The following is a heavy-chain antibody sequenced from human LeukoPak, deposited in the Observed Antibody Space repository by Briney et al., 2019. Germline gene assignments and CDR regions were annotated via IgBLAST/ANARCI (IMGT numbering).Heavy chain of an antibody. CDR2: IYHSGST. V-gene: IGHV4-4*02. D-gene: IGHD4-23*01. J-gene: IGHJ3*02. CDR1: GGSISSSNW. CDR3: ARDFIPPGGKGEDI. Sequence: PSGTLSLTCAVSGGSISSSNWWSWVRQPPGKGLEWIGEIYHSGSTNYNPSLKSRVTISVDTSKNQFSLKLSSVTAADTAVYYCARDFIPPGGKGEDIWGQGTMVTVSS.